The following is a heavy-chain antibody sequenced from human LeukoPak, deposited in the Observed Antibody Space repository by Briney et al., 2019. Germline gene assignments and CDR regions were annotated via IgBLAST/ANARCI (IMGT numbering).Heavy chain of an antibody. Sequence: SETLSLTCTVSGGSISSSVYYWGWIRQPPGKGLEWIGSIYYSGNTYYNPSLRSRVTISVDTSKNQFSLKLRSVTAADTALYYCARVPRDTYDYVWGPWGQGTLVTVSS. V-gene: IGHV4-39*07. CDR2: IYYSGNT. J-gene: IGHJ4*02. CDR1: GGSISSSVYY. D-gene: IGHD3-16*01. CDR3: ARVPRDTYDYVWGP.